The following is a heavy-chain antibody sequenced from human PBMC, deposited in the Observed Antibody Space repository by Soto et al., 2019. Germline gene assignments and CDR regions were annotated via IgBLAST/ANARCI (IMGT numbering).Heavy chain of an antibody. CDR2: IWYDGSNK. CDR1: GFTFSSYG. Sequence: GGSLRLSCAASGFTFSSYGMHWVRQAPGKGLEWVAVIWYDGSNKYYADSVKGGFTISRDNSKNTLYLQMNSLRAEDTAVYYCASLGYYGSGSYYNPSDYWGQGTLVTVSS. D-gene: IGHD3-10*01. V-gene: IGHV3-33*01. J-gene: IGHJ4*02. CDR3: ASLGYYGSGSYYNPSDY.